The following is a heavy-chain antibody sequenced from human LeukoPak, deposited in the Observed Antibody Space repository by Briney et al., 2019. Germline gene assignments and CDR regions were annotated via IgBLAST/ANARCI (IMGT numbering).Heavy chain of an antibody. V-gene: IGHV7-4-1*02. D-gene: IGHD3-22*01. Sequence: ASVTVSCKASGYTFTSYAMNWVRQAPGQGLEWMGWINTNTGNPTYAQGFTGRFVFSLDTSVSTAYLQISSLKAEDTAVYYCARETGYYYDSSGYYFDYWGQGTLVTVSS. J-gene: IGHJ4*02. CDR2: INTNTGNP. CDR1: GYTFTSYA. CDR3: ARETGYYYDSSGYYFDY.